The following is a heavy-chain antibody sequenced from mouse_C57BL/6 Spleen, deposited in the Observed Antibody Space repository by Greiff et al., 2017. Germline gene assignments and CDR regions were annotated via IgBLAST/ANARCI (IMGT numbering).Heavy chain of an antibody. CDR3: AIRSNYDYAMDY. CDR2: INPSTGGT. J-gene: IGHJ4*01. Sequence: VQLQQSGPELVKPGASVKISCKASGYSFTGYYMNWVKQSPEKSLEWIGEINPSTGGTTYNQKFKAKATLTVDKSSSTAYMQLKSLTSEDSAVYYCAIRSNYDYAMDYWGQGTSVTVSS. V-gene: IGHV1-42*01. D-gene: IGHD2-5*01. CDR1: GYSFTGYY.